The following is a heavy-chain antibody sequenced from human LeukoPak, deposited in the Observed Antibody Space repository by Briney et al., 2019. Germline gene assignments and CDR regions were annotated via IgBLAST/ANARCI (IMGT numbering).Heavy chain of an antibody. CDR1: GFTSSSYA. Sequence: GGSLRLSCAASGFTSSSYAMSWVRQAPGKGLEWVSAISGSGGSTYYADSVKGRFTISRDNSKNTLYLQMNSLRAEDTAVYYCAKGRASGSYYLVFDYWGQGTLVTVSS. J-gene: IGHJ4*02. D-gene: IGHD1-26*01. CDR3: AKGRASGSYYLVFDY. CDR2: ISGSGGST. V-gene: IGHV3-23*01.